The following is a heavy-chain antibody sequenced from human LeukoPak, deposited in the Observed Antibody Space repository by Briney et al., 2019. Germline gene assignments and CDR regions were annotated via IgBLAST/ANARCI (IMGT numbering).Heavy chain of an antibody. D-gene: IGHD1-1*01. Sequence: GGSLRLSCAASGFTFNTYAMNWVRQAPGKGLEWVSVISGSGTSTYYADSVKGRFTNSRDNSKNTLYLQMNSLRAEDTAVYYCAKGGATGTTFNWFDPWGQGTLVTVSS. CDR2: ISGSGTST. CDR3: AKGGATGTTFNWFDP. J-gene: IGHJ5*02. CDR1: GFTFNTYA. V-gene: IGHV3-23*01.